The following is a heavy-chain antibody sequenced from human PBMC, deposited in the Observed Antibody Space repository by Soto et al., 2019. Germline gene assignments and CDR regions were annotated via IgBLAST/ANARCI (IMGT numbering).Heavy chain of an antibody. D-gene: IGHD3-3*01. CDR1: GGSISSYY. J-gene: IGHJ6*03. V-gene: IGHV4-59*01. Sequence: QVQLQESGPGLVKPSETLSLTCTVSGGSISSYYWSWIRQPPGKGLEWIGYIYYSGSTNYNPSLTSRVTISVDTSKNQFSLKLSSVTAADTAVYYCARTPYDFWSGYRSDYYMDVWGKGTTVTVSS. CDR3: ARTPYDFWSGYRSDYYMDV. CDR2: IYYSGST.